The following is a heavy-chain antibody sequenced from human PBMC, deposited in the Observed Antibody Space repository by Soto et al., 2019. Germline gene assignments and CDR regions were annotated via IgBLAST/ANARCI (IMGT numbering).Heavy chain of an antibody. CDR2: IYYSGST. D-gene: IGHD3-22*01. CDR3: ARVRVDYYDSSGYYLFDY. Sequence: SETLSLTCTVSGGSISSGDYYWSWIRQPPGKGLEWIGYIYYSGSTYYNPSLKSRVTISVDTSKNQFPLKLSSVTAADTAVYYCARVRVDYYDSSGYYLFDYWGQGTLVTVSS. V-gene: IGHV4-30-4*01. J-gene: IGHJ4*02. CDR1: GGSISSGDYY.